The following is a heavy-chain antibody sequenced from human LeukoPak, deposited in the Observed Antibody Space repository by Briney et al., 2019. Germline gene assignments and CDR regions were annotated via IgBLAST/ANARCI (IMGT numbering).Heavy chain of an antibody. CDR2: IYSGGST. D-gene: IGHD4-17*01. CDR3: ARSNYGDYVRSEAFDI. CDR1: GFTVSSNY. V-gene: IGHV3-53*01. Sequence: GGCLRLSCAASGFTVSSNYMSWVRQAPGKGLEWVSVIYSGGSTYYADSVKGRFTISRDNSKNTLYLQMNSLRAEDTAVYYCARSNYGDYVRSEAFDIWGQGTMVTVSS. J-gene: IGHJ3*02.